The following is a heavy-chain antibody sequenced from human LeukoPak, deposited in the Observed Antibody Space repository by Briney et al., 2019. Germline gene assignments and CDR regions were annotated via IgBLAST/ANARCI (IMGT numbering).Heavy chain of an antibody. CDR2: IYYSGST. J-gene: IGHJ4*02. V-gene: IGHV4-59*06. CDR1: GGSISSYY. CDR3: AIEVYYDSSGQYYFDY. D-gene: IGHD3-22*01. Sequence: SETLSLTCTVSGGSISSYYWSWIRQPPGKGLEWIGYIYYSGSTYYNPSLKSRVTISVDTSKNQFSLKLSSVTAADTAVYYCAIEVYYDSSGQYYFDYWGQGTLVTVSS.